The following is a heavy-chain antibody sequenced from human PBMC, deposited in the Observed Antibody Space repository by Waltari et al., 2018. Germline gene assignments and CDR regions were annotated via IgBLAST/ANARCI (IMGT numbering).Heavy chain of an antibody. Sequence: QLQLQESGPGLVKPSETLSLTCTVSGGSISSSSYYWGWIRQPPGKGLEWIGSIYYSGSTYNNPSLKSRVTISVDTSKNQFSLKLSSVTAADTAVYYCARRGAVAGTLDYWGQGTLVTVSS. V-gene: IGHV4-39*01. CDR3: ARRGAVAGTLDY. CDR1: GGSISSSSYY. J-gene: IGHJ4*02. CDR2: IYYSGST. D-gene: IGHD6-19*01.